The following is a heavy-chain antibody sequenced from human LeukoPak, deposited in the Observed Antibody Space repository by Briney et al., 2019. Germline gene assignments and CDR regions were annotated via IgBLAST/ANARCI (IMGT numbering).Heavy chain of an antibody. Sequence: GGSLRLSCAASGFTFDDSAMNWVRQAPGKGLEWVSGIDCNGGNIGYADSVKGRLTTSRDNAKNSLYLQMNSLRDEDTALYYCARAGSKSCSQTYLDYWGQGTLVTVSS. D-gene: IGHD5-24*01. CDR1: GFTFDDSA. CDR3: ARAGSKSCSQTYLDY. CDR2: IDCNGGNI. V-gene: IGHV3-20*04. J-gene: IGHJ4*02.